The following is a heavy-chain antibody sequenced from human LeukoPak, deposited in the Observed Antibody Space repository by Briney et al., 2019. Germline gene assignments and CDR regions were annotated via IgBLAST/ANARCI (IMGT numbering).Heavy chain of an antibody. Sequence: KPSETLSLTCAVYGGSFSVYYWSWSRQPPGKGLEWIGEINHSGSTNYNPSLKSRVTISVDTSKNLFCLKLNSVTAADTAVYYCARVRAAAGTSWFDPWGQGTLVTVSS. D-gene: IGHD6-13*01. CDR2: INHSGST. V-gene: IGHV4-34*01. J-gene: IGHJ5*02. CDR1: GGSFSVYY. CDR3: ARVRAAAGTSWFDP.